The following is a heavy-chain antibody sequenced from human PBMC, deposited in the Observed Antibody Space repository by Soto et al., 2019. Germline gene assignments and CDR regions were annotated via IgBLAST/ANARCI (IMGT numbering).Heavy chain of an antibody. V-gene: IGHV3-33*01. CDR2: IWYDGSNK. Sequence: PGGSLRLSCAASGFTFSSYGMHWVRQAPGKGLEWVAVIWYDGSNKYYADSVKGRFTISRDNSKNTLYLQMNSLRAEDTAVYYCARVGNRYCSSTSCYSGIDYWGQGTLVTVSS. CDR3: ARVGNRYCSSTSCYSGIDY. D-gene: IGHD2-2*02. CDR1: GFTFSSYG. J-gene: IGHJ4*02.